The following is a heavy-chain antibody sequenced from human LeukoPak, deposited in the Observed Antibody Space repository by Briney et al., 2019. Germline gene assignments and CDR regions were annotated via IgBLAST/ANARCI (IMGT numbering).Heavy chain of an antibody. J-gene: IGHJ4*02. CDR1: GFTFSSYS. CDR2: ISSSSSNI. CDR3: ARDRDSMVRALDY. V-gene: IGHV3-21*01. D-gene: IGHD3-10*01. Sequence: PGGSLRLSCAASGFTFSSYSMNWVRQAPGKGLEWVSSISSSSSNIYYADSVKGRFTISRDNAKNSLYLQMNSLRAEDTAVYYCARDRDSMVRALDYWGQGTLVTVSS.